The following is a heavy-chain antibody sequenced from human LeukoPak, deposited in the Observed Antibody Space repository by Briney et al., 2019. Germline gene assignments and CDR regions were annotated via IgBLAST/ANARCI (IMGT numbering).Heavy chain of an antibody. CDR2: ISAYNGNT. V-gene: IGHV1-18*01. Sequence: QAPGQGLEWMGWISAYNGNTNYAQKLQGRVTMTTDTSTSTAYMELRSLRSDDTAVYYCARAKLRRDGYNDLDYWGQGTLVTVSS. CDR3: ARAKLRRDGYNDLDY. J-gene: IGHJ4*02. D-gene: IGHD5-24*01.